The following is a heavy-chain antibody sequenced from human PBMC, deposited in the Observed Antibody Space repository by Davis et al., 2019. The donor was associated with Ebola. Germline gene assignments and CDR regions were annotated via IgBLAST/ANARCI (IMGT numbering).Heavy chain of an antibody. CDR3: ARGLFEFSAASLDGLAM. D-gene: IGHD2-21*01. CDR2: LFQSVST. Sequence: SETLSLTCAVSGYSINRGYYWGWIWQPPGKGLEWIGSLFQSVSTYYNPSLESRLNISIDTSKKQLSLELTSVTAADTAVYYCARGLFEFSAASLDGLAMWGPGTMVTVSS. V-gene: IGHV4-38-2*01. J-gene: IGHJ3*02. CDR1: GYSINRGYY.